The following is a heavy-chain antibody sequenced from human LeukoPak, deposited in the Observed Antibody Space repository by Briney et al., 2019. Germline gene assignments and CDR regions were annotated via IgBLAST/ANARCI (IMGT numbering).Heavy chain of an antibody. D-gene: IGHD3-3*01. CDR2: IYYSGST. J-gene: IGHJ4*02. Sequence: PSETLSLTCTVSGGSISGYYWNWIRQPPGKGLEWIGYIYYSGSTNYIPSLKSRVTISVDTSKNHFSLKLSSVTAADTAVYYCARETIFGVVTGRFDYWGQGTLVTVSS. CDR1: GGSISGYY. CDR3: ARETIFGVVTGRFDY. V-gene: IGHV4-59*12.